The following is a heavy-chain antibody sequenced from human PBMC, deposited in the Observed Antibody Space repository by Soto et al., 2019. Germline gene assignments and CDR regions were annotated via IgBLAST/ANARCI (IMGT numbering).Heavy chain of an antibody. V-gene: IGHV3-20*04. CDR2: IYWDVGRT. Sequence: LRLSCAASGFTFDDFGMSWVRQVPGNGLELVSGIYWDVGRTGYADSVRGLFTISRDYAKNSMFLLMNSLRVEDSALYYCARIAVTGRGDFDYWGQGTLVTVSS. J-gene: IGHJ4*02. CDR3: ARIAVTGRGDFDY. CDR1: GFTFDDFG. D-gene: IGHD6-19*01.